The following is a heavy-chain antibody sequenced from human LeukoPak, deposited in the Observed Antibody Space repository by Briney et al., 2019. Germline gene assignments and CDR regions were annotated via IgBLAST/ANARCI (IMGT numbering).Heavy chain of an antibody. CDR1: GYSFTCYW. CDR2: IYVGDSGT. Sequence: GESLKISCTGSGYSFTCYWIGWVRPMPGKRLEWMGIIYVGDSGTRYSPSFQGQVTISADKSISTAYLQWSSLKASDTAMYYCARRSERAVAAYAFDIWGQGTMVTVSS. CDR3: ARRSERAVAAYAFDI. J-gene: IGHJ3*02. V-gene: IGHV5-51*01. D-gene: IGHD6-19*01.